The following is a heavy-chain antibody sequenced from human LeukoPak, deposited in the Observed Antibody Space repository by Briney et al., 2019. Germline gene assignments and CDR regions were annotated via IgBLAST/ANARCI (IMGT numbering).Heavy chain of an antibody. Sequence: ASVKVSCKASGYTFTSYGISWVRQAPGQGLEWMGWINPNSGGTNYAQKFQGRVTMTRDTSISTVYMELSRLKSDDTAVYYCARAEWLVPFDYWGQGTLVTVSS. CDR3: ARAEWLVPFDY. CDR1: GYTFTSYG. CDR2: INPNSGGT. D-gene: IGHD6-19*01. V-gene: IGHV1-2*02. J-gene: IGHJ4*02.